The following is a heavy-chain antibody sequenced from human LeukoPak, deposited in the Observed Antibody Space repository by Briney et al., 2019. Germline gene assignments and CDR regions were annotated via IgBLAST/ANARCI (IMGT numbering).Heavy chain of an antibody. CDR2: MNPNSGNT. V-gene: IGHV1-8*01. CDR3: ARVYSGWDPDPDAFDI. CDR1: GYTFTIHD. Sequence: GASVTVSCTASGYTFTIHDINWVRQAPGQGLEWMGWMNPNSGNTGYAQKFQGRVTMTRNTSISTAYMELSSLRSEDTAVYYCARVYSGWDPDPDAFDIWGQGTMVTVSS. D-gene: IGHD6-19*01. J-gene: IGHJ3*02.